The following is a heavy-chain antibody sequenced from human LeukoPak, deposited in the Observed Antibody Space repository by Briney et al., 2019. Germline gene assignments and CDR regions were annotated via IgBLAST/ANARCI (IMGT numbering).Heavy chain of an antibody. CDR3: ARGGRLPHSY. D-gene: IGHD5-12*01. CDR1: GGSFSGYY. J-gene: IGHJ4*02. Sequence: PSETLSLTSAVYGGSFSGYYWSWIRQPPGKGLEWIGEINHRGSTNYNPSLKSRVTISVDTSKNQFSLKLSSVTAADTAVYYCARGGRLPHSYWGQGTLVTVSS. CDR2: INHRGST. V-gene: IGHV4-34*01.